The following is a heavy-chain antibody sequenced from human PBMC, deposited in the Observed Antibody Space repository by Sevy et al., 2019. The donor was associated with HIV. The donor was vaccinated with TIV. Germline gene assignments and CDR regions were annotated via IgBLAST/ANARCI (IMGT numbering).Heavy chain of an antibody. J-gene: IGHJ5*02. CDR1: GFDFNNHW. CDR3: ARDTSYSTST. V-gene: IGHV3-74*01. CDR2: INSDGTTT. Sequence: GGSLRLSCAASGFDFNNHWMHWVRQAPGKGLVWVSYINSDGTTTTYAHSVKGRFTISRDNAKYTVYLQMNSLRAEDTAVYYCARDTSYSTSTWGQGALVTVSS. D-gene: IGHD6-6*01.